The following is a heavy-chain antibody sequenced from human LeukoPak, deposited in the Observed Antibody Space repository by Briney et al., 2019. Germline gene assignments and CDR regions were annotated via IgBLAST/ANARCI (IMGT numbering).Heavy chain of an antibody. Sequence: SQTLSLTCTDSRGSLCSGSDFWSWICHPPGKGLEWIGYIYYIVSTTYNTSLKSRDTISADTSKKQISLKLSSVPAADTAVCFCAREAYDVGIVATSRTSDYYYYVMDVWGQGPTVTGYS. CDR1: RGSLCSGSDF. CDR2: IYYIVST. CDR3: AREAYDVGIVATSRTSDYYYYVMDV. V-gene: IGHV4-61*01. D-gene: IGHD5-12*01. J-gene: IGHJ6*02.